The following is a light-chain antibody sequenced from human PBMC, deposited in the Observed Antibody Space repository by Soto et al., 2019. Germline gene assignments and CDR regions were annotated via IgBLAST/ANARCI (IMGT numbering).Light chain of an antibody. Sequence: QSALTQPASVSGSPGQSITIYCTGTSSDVGEYNSVSWYQQHPGKAPKLIIYEVTNRPSGVSDRLSGSKSGNTASLTISGLQAEDEADYYCSAYTSSSTYVFGVGTKLTVL. CDR2: EVT. V-gene: IGLV2-14*01. J-gene: IGLJ1*01. CDR1: SSDVGEYNS. CDR3: SAYTSSSTYV.